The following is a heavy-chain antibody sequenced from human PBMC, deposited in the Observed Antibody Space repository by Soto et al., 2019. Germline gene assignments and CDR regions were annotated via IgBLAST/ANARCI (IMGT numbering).Heavy chain of an antibody. CDR3: VRSRSGAVPDSFAY. V-gene: IGHV3-30*04. J-gene: IGHJ4*02. CDR1: GFMFSRYA. Sequence: VQLVESGGGVVPPGRSLRLSCAASGFMFSRYAMHWVRQAPGKGLEWVAVISKDGSVIYYADSVKGRFTISRDKSKNMVYVQLNSLRDEDTAVFYCVRSRSGAVPDSFAYWGQGTLVTVAS. CDR2: ISKDGSVI. D-gene: IGHD3-10*01.